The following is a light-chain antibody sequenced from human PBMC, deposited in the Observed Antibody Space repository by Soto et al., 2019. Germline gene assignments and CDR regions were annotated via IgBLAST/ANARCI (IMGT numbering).Light chain of an antibody. CDR1: QSVSSN. CDR2: AAS. Sequence: ETVMTQSPATLSVSPGERATLSCRASQSVSSNLAWYQQTPGQAPRLLIFAASTRATGIPARFSGSGSGTEFTFTISSLQSEDFAVYYCQQYNDWPRTFGQGTNLQIK. J-gene: IGKJ2*01. V-gene: IGKV3-15*01. CDR3: QQYNDWPRT.